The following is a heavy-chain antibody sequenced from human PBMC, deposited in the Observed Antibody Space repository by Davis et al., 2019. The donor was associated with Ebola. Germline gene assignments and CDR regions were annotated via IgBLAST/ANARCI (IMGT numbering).Heavy chain of an antibody. J-gene: IGHJ4*02. CDR3: VRAMYRNGGEFDY. CDR2: INSDGSST. CDR1: GFTFSSSY. D-gene: IGHD1-26*01. Sequence: PGGSLRLSCAASGFTFSSSYMHWVRQAPGKGLVWVSRINSDGSSTSYADSVKGRFTISRDNGKNTLYLQMNSLRAEDTAVYYCVRAMYRNGGEFDYWGQGTLVTVSS. V-gene: IGHV3-74*01.